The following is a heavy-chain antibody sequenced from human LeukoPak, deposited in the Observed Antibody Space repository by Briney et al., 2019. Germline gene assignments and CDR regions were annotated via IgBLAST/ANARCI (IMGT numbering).Heavy chain of an antibody. CDR2: IYYSGST. CDR1: GGSISSYY. CDR3: ARWTSYYYYGMDV. V-gene: IGHV4-59*08. D-gene: IGHD3/OR15-3a*01. Sequence: TSETLPLTCTVSGGSISSYYWSWIRQPPGKGLEWIGYIYYSGSTNYNPSLKSRVTISVDTSKNQFSLKLSSVTAADTAVYYCARWTSYYYYGMDVWGQGTTVTVSS. J-gene: IGHJ6*02.